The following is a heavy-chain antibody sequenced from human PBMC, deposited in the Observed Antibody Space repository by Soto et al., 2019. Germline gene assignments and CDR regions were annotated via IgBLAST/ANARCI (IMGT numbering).Heavy chain of an antibody. CDR1: GFTFSTYA. CDR2: ISYDGYNA. Sequence: GGSLRLSCAASGFTFSTYAVHWVRQAPSKGLEWVAVISYDGYNAYYADSVKGRFTISKDNSKNTLFLQMDNLRAEDTAVYFCARDGGFSSGFDSYLDYWGQGTLVTVSS. CDR3: ARDGGFSSGFDSYLDY. D-gene: IGHD2-8*02. J-gene: IGHJ4*02. V-gene: IGHV3-30-3*01.